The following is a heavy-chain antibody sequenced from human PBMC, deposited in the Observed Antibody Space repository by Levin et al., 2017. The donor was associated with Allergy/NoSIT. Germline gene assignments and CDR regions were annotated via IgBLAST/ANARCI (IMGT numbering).Heavy chain of an antibody. CDR2: IYYSGST. CDR3: AGDGAMVRGVTDRMDV. CDR1: GGSISSYY. J-gene: IGHJ6*02. Sequence: SETLSLTCTVSGGSISSYYWSWIRQPPGKGLEWIGYIYYSGSTNYNPYLKRRVPITVATSKNQFSLKLSSVTAAETAVYDCAGDGAMVRGVTDRMDVWGQGTTDTVSS. D-gene: IGHD3-10*01. V-gene: IGHV4-59*01.